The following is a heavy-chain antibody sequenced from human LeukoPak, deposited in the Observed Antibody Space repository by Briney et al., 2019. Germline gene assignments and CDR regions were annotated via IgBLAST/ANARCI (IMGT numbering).Heavy chain of an antibody. V-gene: IGHV4-39*07. D-gene: IGHD3-10*01. J-gene: IGHJ4*02. Sequence: PSETLSLTCTVPGGSISSSSYYWGWIRQPPGKGLEWIGSIYYSGSTKYNPSLKSRVTVSVDLSKNQFSLKLSSVTAADSAVYYCAAAERRGVGSVSYHAIEYWGQGTLVTVSS. CDR3: AAAERRGVGSVSYHAIEY. CDR2: IYYSGST. CDR1: GGSISSSSYY.